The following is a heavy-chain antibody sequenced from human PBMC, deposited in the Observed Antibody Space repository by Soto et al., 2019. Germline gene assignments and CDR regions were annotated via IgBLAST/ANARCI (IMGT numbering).Heavy chain of an antibody. CDR1: GGSIISGGYY. D-gene: IGHD5-12*01. Sequence: SETLSLTCTVSGGSIISGGYYWSWIRQHPGKGLEWVGCSYYTGSSYYNPSLKSRVTISVDASKNQLSLRLASVTAADTAVYYCARDLRGYSRYDYLDYWGQGIPVTVSS. CDR3: ARDLRGYSRYDYLDY. V-gene: IGHV4-31*03. CDR2: SYYTGSS. J-gene: IGHJ4*02.